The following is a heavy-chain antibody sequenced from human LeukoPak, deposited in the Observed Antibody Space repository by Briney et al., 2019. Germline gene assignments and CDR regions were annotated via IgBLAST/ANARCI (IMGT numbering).Heavy chain of an antibody. D-gene: IGHD3-22*01. J-gene: IGHJ4*02. CDR2: ISAYNGNT. V-gene: IGHV1-18*01. Sequence: ASVKVSCKASGYTFTNYGISWVRQAPGQGLEWMGWISAYNGNTNYAQRLQGRVTMTTDTSTSTAYMELRSLRSDDTAVYYCARSYYYDSSGYCPPDYWGQGTLVTVSS. CDR1: GYTFTNYG. CDR3: ARSYYYDSSGYCPPDY.